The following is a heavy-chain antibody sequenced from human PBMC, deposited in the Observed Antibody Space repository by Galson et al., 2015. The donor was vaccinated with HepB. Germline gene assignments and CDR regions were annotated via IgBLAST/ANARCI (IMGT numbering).Heavy chain of an antibody. CDR3: TRGPRTFYYFDS. CDR2: ISTSGSTT. V-gene: IGHV3-48*02. J-gene: IGHJ4*02. CDR1: GFTFTSYS. Sequence: SLRLSCAASGFTFTSYSMNWVRRTLGKGLEWISYISTSGSTTDYADSVKGRFTISRDNAKNSLHLQMDSLRDEDTAVYYCTRGPRTFYYFDSWGQGILVTVSS. D-gene: IGHD1-14*01.